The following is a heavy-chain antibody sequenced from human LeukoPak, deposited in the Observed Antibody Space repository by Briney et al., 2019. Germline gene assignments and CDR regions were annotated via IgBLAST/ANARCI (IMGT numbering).Heavy chain of an antibody. J-gene: IGHJ4*02. Sequence: GGSLRLSCAASGFTFSSYSMNWVRQAPGRGLEWVSYISSSSSTIYYADSVKGRFTISRDNAKNSLYLQMNSLIAEDTAVYYCARDFLYYDFWSGYGDWGQGTLVTVSS. CDR3: ARDFLYYDFWSGYGD. D-gene: IGHD3-3*01. V-gene: IGHV3-48*04. CDR1: GFTFSSYS. CDR2: ISSSSSTI.